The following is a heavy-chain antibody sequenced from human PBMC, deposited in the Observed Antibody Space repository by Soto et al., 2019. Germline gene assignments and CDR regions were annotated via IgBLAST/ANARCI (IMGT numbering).Heavy chain of an antibody. V-gene: IGHV1-18*04. CDR1: GYTFTGYG. CDR2: ISAYNGNT. D-gene: IGHD6-6*01. CDR3: ARYFVYGTSSGDGFDY. J-gene: IGHJ4*02. Sequence: QVQLVQSGAEVKKPGASVKVSCKASGYTFTGYGMSWVRQAPGQGLERMGWISAYNGNTNYAQKVQGRVTMNTDTSTTTADMELRSLRSDDTAVYYCARYFVYGTSSGDGFDYWGQGTLGTVSS.